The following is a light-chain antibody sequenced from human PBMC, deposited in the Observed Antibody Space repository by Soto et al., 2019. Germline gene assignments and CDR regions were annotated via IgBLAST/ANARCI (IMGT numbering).Light chain of an antibody. CDR2: GAS. CDR3: QHYDNLPPFT. V-gene: IGKV1-33*01. J-gene: IGKJ3*01. Sequence: DLQMTQSPSPLSASIGDRVTITCQASQDIKKYLSWYQQTPGRAPKLLIYGASNLETGVPSRFSGSGYGTDVTFTISSLQPEDVATYYCQHYDNLPPFTFGPGTKVAIK. CDR1: QDIKKY.